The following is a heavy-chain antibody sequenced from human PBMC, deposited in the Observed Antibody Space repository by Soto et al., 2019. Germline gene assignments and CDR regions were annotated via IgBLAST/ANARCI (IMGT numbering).Heavy chain of an antibody. J-gene: IGHJ1*01. D-gene: IGHD3-10*01. V-gene: IGHV4-39*02. CDR2: IHYDGRT. CDR1: GGSISGTNEY. Sequence: QLQLQESGPGLVEPSETLSLTCTVSGGSISGTNEYWGWIRQPPGKGLEWIASIHYDGRTYYTPSLKSRLTISAATSKNHFSLQLSAVTAADTAVYYCARTYFGAGSYSYWGQGTLVIVSS. CDR3: ARTYFGAGSYSY.